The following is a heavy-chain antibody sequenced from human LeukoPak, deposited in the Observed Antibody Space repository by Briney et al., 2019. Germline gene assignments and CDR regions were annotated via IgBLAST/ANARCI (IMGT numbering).Heavy chain of an antibody. CDR3: ARDKDGYNYVPYY. V-gene: IGHV1-2*02. CDR1: GYTFAAYY. CDR2: INPNSGGT. J-gene: IGHJ4*02. D-gene: IGHD5-24*01. Sequence: GASVKVSCKASGYTFAAYYIHWLRQAPGQGLKWMGWINPNSGGTNYAQKFQDRVTMTGDTSINTAYMELSRLRSDDTAIYYCARDKDGYNYVPYYWGQGTLVTVSS.